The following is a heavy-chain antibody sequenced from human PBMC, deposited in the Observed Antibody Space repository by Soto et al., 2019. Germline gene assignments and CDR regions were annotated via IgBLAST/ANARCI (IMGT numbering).Heavy chain of an antibody. V-gene: IGHV3-49*03. CDR3: TRDLGFGIAAAGHNWFDP. CDR1: GFTFGDYA. Sequence: GGSLRLSCTASGFTFGDYAMRWLRQAPGKGLEWVSFIRSKAYGETAEHAASVRGRFIISRDDSKGIVHLQMNSLKTEDTGVYYCTRDLGFGIAAAGHNWFDPWGQGTQVTVSS. CDR2: IRSKAYGETA. D-gene: IGHD6-13*01. J-gene: IGHJ5*02.